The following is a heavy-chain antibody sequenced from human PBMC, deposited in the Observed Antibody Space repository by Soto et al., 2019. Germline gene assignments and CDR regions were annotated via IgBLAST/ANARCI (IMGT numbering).Heavy chain of an antibody. J-gene: IGHJ4*01. CDR1: GFPFSDAY. D-gene: IGHD2-8*01. CDR3: NTGRCTNGVCDDY. CDR2: IRTKTDGGTA. V-gene: IGHV3-15*01. Sequence: PGGSLRLSCAVSGFPFSDAYMTWVRQAPGKGLEWLGRIRTKTDGGTADYAAHVTDRFIVSRDDSKETLYLQMNSLRTEDTAVYFCNTGRCTNGVCDDYWGHGTLVTVSS.